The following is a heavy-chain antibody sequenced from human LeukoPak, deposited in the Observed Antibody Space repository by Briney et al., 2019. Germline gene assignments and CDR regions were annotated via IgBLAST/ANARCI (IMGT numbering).Heavy chain of an antibody. V-gene: IGHV1-2*02. CDR2: INPNNGAT. J-gene: IGHJ4*02. Sequence: ASVKVSCKASGYTFIGYYMHWVRQAPGQGLDWMGWINPNNGATDYAQKFQGRFTMTRATSISTVYMELSRLRSDDTAVYYCTRDRSRYFDYWGQGTLVTVSS. CDR1: GYTFIGYY. D-gene: IGHD3-16*02. CDR3: TRDRSRYFDY.